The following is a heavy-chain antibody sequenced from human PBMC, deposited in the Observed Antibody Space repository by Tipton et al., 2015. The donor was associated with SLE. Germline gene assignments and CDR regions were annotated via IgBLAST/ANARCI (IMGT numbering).Heavy chain of an antibody. Sequence: QSGPEVKKPGASVKVSCKASGYTFTSYGISWVRQAPGQGLEWMGWISAYSGNTNYAQKLQGRVTMTTDTSTSTAYMELRSLRSDDTAVYYCARDVRFLEWADAVDIWGQGTMVTVSS. CDR3: ARDVRFLEWADAVDI. D-gene: IGHD3-3*01. V-gene: IGHV1-18*01. CDR1: GYTFTSYG. CDR2: ISAYSGNT. J-gene: IGHJ3*02.